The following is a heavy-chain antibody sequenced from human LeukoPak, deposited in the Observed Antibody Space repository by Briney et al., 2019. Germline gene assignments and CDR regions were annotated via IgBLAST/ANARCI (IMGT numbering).Heavy chain of an antibody. CDR3: AREAYYYDSSGPEYFQH. Sequence: ASVKVSCTASGYTFTGYYMHWVRQAPGQGLEWMGWINPNSGGTNYAQKFQGRVTMTRDTSTSTVYMELSSLRSEDTAVYYCAREAYYYDSSGPEYFQHWGQGTLVTVSS. CDR1: GYTFTGYY. V-gene: IGHV1-2*02. D-gene: IGHD3-22*01. CDR2: INPNSGGT. J-gene: IGHJ1*01.